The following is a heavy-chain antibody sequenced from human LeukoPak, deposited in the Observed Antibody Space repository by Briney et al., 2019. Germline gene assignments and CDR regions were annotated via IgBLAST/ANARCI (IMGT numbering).Heavy chain of an antibody. CDR2: ISGSGGST. CDR3: AKEVNYYDSSGYRDY. CDR1: GFTFSSYA. J-gene: IGHJ4*02. Sequence: AGGSLRLSWAASGFTFSSYAMSWVRQAPGKGLEWVSAISGSGGSTYYADSVKGRFTISRDNSKNTLYLQMNSLRAEDTAVYYCAKEVNYYDSSGYRDYWGQGTLVTVSS. D-gene: IGHD3-22*01. V-gene: IGHV3-23*01.